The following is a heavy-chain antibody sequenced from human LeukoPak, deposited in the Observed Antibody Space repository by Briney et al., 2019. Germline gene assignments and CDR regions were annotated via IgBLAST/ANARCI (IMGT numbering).Heavy chain of an antibody. J-gene: IGHJ4*02. V-gene: IGHV4-39*07. CDR2: IYYSGNT. D-gene: IGHD1-26*01. CDR3: ARDLSVVGANFDY. Sequence: KPSETLSLTCAVSGDSISTSNSYWGWIRRPPGKGLEWVGSIYYSGNTYYNPSLKSRVTISVDTSKNQFSLKLSSVTAADTAVYYCARDLSVVGANFDYWGQGTLVTVSS. CDR1: GDSISTSNSY.